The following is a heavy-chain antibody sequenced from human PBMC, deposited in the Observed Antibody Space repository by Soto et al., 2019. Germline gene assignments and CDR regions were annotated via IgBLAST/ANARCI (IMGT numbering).Heavy chain of an antibody. J-gene: IGHJ4*02. CDR3: ARAYTYDFDH. CDR1: GFSFGVSGVG. Sequence: QITLKESGPTLVKPTQTPTLTCTFSGFSFGVSGVGVGWIRQPPGRALEWLGLVFWNDDKRYSPSLESRLTLTMDTSNNQVVLTVTNLDPGDTGTYYCARAYTYDFDHWGQGTLVTVSS. D-gene: IGHD2-21*01. CDR2: VFWNDDK. V-gene: IGHV2-5*01.